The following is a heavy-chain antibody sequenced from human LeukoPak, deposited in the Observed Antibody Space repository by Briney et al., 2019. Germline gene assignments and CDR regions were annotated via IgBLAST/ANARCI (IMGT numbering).Heavy chain of an antibody. CDR1: GFTFSSYD. V-gene: IGHV3-13*01. Sequence: GGSLRLSCAASGFTFSSYDFPWVRQVTGKGLQWVSAIGTAGDTYYLDSVKGRFTISRENAKNSLYLQMNSLRAGDTAVYYCAGEAAHCTNGVCPLDYWGQGTLVTASS. CDR2: IGTAGDT. CDR3: AGEAAHCTNGVCPLDY. D-gene: IGHD2-8*01. J-gene: IGHJ4*02.